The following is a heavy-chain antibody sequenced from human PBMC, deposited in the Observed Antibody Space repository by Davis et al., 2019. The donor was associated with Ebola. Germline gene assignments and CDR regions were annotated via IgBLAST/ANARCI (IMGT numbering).Heavy chain of an antibody. CDR1: GGTFSSYT. D-gene: IGHD3-10*01. J-gene: IGHJ6*02. V-gene: IGHV1-69*04. CDR2: IIPIPGIA. Sequence: AASVKVSCKASGGTFSSYTISWVRQAPGQGLEWMGRIIPIPGIANYAQKFQGRVTITADKSTSTAYMELSSLRSEDTAVYYCAREAGEFYYYGMDVWGQGTTVTVSS. CDR3: AREAGEFYYYGMDV.